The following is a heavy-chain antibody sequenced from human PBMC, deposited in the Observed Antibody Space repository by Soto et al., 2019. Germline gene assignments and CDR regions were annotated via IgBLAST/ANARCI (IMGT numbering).Heavy chain of an antibody. CDR2: IIPIFGTA. Sequence: QVQLVQSGAEVKKPGSSVKVSCKASGGTFSSYATSWVRQAPGQGLEWMGGIIPIFGTANYAQKFKGRVTITADESTSTAYMELSSLRSEDTAVYHCARTRGYSSSWYYFDYWGQGTLVTVSS. J-gene: IGHJ4*02. CDR1: GGTFSSYA. CDR3: ARTRGYSSSWYYFDY. V-gene: IGHV1-69*01. D-gene: IGHD6-13*01.